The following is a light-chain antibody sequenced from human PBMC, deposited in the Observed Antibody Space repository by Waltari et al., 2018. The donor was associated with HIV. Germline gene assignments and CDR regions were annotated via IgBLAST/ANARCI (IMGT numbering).Light chain of an antibody. CDR1: SSNIGAGYD. J-gene: IGLJ1*01. CDR2: GNT. Sequence: QSVLTQPPSVSGAPGQRVTLPCTGSSSNIGAGYDVHWFQQLPGTAPKLLIYGNTNRPSGVPDRFSGSKSGTSASLAITGLQAEDEGDYYCQSYDSGLSAYVFGTGTKVTVL. CDR3: QSYDSGLSAYV. V-gene: IGLV1-40*01.